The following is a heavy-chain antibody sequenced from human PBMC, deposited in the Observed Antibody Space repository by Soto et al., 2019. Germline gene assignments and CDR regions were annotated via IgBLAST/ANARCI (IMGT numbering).Heavy chain of an antibody. Sequence: SETLSLTCAVSGGSITSGNSYSWAWIRQPPGRGLEWIGSISQTGATSYNPSLKSRVSVSLDKSKNQFSLRLSSVAAADMAVYYCARAVSPYFGTWFDPWGQGTLVTVSS. CDR3: ARAVSPYFGTWFDP. CDR2: ISQTGAT. CDR1: GGSITSGNSYS. J-gene: IGHJ5*02. D-gene: IGHD3-10*01. V-gene: IGHV4-30-2*01.